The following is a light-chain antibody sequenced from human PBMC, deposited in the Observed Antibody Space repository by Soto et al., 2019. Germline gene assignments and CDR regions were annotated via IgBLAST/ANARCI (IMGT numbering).Light chain of an antibody. CDR1: QSISSW. CDR3: QQYNSGYS. Sequence: DIQMTQSPSTLSASVGDRVTITCRASQSISSWLAWYQQKPGKAPKLMIYKASSLESGVPSRFSASGSGTETTHTMCSLQPDGFATDNCQQYNSGYSFGQGTQLQVK. J-gene: IGKJ2*01. CDR2: KAS. V-gene: IGKV1-5*03.